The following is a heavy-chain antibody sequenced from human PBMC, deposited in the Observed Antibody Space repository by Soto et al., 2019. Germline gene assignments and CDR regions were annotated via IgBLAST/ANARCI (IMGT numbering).Heavy chain of an antibody. D-gene: IGHD3-3*01. V-gene: IGHV3-73*01. J-gene: IGHJ6*03. CDR1: GFTFSGSA. CDR3: SRQVSDFWNGNPQYYMDV. CDR2: IRSKANNYAT. Sequence: EVQLVESGGGLVQPGGSLKLSCAASGFTFSGSAMHWVRQASGKGLEWVGRIRSKANNYATAYGASVKGRFTISRDDSKHTAYLQMHSLKAEDTAVYYCSRQVSDFWNGNPQYYMDVWGKGTTVTVAS.